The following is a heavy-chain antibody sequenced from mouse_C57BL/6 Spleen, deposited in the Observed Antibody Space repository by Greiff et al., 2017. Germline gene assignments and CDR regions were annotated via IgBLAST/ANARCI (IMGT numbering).Heavy chain of an antibody. CDR1: GYTFTSYW. V-gene: IGHV1-69*01. CDR3: ARSRDGYAMDY. J-gene: IGHJ4*01. D-gene: IGHD2-3*01. Sequence: QVQLQQPGAELVMPGASVKLSCKASGYTFTSYWMHWVKQRPGQGLEWIGEIDPSDSYTNYNQKFKGKSTLTVDKSSSTAYMQISSLTSEDSAVYYCARSRDGYAMDYWGQGTSVTVSS. CDR2: IDPSDSYT.